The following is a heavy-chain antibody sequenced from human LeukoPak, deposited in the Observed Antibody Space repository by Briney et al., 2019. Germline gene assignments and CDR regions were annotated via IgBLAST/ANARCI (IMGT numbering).Heavy chain of an antibody. Sequence: PSQTLSLTCAVSGGSISSGGYSWSWIRQPPGKGLEWIGYIYHSGSTYYNPSLKSRVTISVDRSKNQFSLKLSSVTAADTGVYYCDRDSSSGGAFDIWGQGTMVTVSS. CDR1: GGSISSGGYS. CDR2: IYHSGST. V-gene: IGHV4-30-2*01. J-gene: IGHJ3*02. CDR3: DRDSSSGGAFDI. D-gene: IGHD2-15*01.